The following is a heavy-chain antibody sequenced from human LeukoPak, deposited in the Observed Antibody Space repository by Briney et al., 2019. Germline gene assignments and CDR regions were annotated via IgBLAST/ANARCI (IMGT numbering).Heavy chain of an antibody. D-gene: IGHD6-19*01. CDR3: AKDRSGIAVAGFDY. V-gene: IGHV3-9*01. CDR1: GFTFDDYA. Sequence: GGSLRLSCAASGFTFDDYAMHWVRQAPGKGLEWVSGISWNSGSIGYADSVKGRFTISRDNAKNSLYLQMNSLRAEDTALYYCAKDRSGIAVAGFDYWGQGTLVTVSS. J-gene: IGHJ4*02. CDR2: ISWNSGSI.